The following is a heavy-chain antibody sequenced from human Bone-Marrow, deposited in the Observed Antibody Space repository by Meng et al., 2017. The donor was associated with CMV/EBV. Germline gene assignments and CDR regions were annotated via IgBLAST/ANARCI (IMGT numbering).Heavy chain of an antibody. Sequence: ASVKVSCKASGYTFTSYGISWVRQAPGQGLEWMGWISAYNGNTNYAQKLQGRVTMTTDTSTSTAYMELRSLRSYDTAVYYWARDAWAPGDLSIVGTTSYYGIDVWGQGTTVTVSS. V-gene: IGHV1-18*01. CDR3: ARDAWAPGDLSIVGTTSYYGIDV. CDR2: ISAYNGNT. CDR1: GYTFTSYG. J-gene: IGHJ6*02. D-gene: IGHD1-26*01.